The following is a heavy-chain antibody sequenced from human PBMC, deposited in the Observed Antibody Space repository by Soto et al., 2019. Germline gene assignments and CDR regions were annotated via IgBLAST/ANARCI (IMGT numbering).Heavy chain of an antibody. V-gene: IGHV1-18*04. CDR1: GYTFTTYG. Sequence: ASVKVSCKTSGYTFTTYGVSWVRQAPGQGLEWMGWISAYNGNTNYAQKLQGRVTMTTDTSTSTAYMELRGLRSDDTSVYYCARDRYYYGSGSYYISWFDPWGQGTLVTVSS. CDR3: ARDRYYYGSGSYYISWFDP. CDR2: ISAYNGNT. D-gene: IGHD3-10*01. J-gene: IGHJ5*02.